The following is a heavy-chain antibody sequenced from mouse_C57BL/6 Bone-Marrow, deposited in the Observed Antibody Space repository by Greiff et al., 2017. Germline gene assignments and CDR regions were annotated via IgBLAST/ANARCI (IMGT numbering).Heavy chain of an antibody. CDR3: TRAFYDGYYDAMDY. CDR2: ISSGGDYI. Sequence: EVQLQESGEGLVKPGGSLKLSCAASGFTFSSYAMSWVRQTPEKRLEWVAYISSGGDYIYYADTVKVRFTISSDNARNTLYLQMSSLKSEDTAMYYCTRAFYDGYYDAMDYWGQGTSVTVSS. J-gene: IGHJ4*01. CDR1: GFTFSSYA. D-gene: IGHD2-3*01. V-gene: IGHV5-9-1*02.